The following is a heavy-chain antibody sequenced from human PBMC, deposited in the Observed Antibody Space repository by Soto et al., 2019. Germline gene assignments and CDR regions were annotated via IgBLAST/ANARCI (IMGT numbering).Heavy chain of an antibody. CDR3: ARDQEANHSDYGGYDYYYGMDV. CDR2: IYYSGST. J-gene: IGHJ6*04. D-gene: IGHD4-17*01. Sequence: QVQLQESGPGLVKPSQTLSLTCTVSGGSISGGYYWSWIRQHPGRGLEWIGYIYYSGSTYYNPSLKSRVTISVDTSKNQFTLKPNSVTAADTAVYYCARDQEANHSDYGGYDYYYGMDVWGKGTTVTVSS. CDR1: GGSISGGYY. V-gene: IGHV4-31*03.